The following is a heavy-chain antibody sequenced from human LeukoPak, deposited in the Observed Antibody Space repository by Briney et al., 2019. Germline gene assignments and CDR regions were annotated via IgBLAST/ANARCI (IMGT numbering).Heavy chain of an antibody. Sequence: SVKVSCKASGGTFSSYAISWVRQAPGQGLEWMGGIIPIFGTANYAQKFQGRVTITADESTSTAYMALSSLRSEDTAVYYCARALLWFGELYNWFDPWGQGTLVTVSS. V-gene: IGHV1-69*13. J-gene: IGHJ5*02. CDR1: GGTFSSYA. D-gene: IGHD3-10*01. CDR3: ARALLWFGELYNWFDP. CDR2: IIPIFGTA.